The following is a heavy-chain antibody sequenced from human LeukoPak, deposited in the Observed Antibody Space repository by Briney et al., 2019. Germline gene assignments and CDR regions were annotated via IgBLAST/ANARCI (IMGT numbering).Heavy chain of an antibody. D-gene: IGHD2-21*01. CDR1: GFTFSRYS. J-gene: IGHJ4*02. CDR2: VNSDGSGT. V-gene: IGHV3-74*01. CDR3: ARAPVTSCRGAFCYPFDL. Sequence: PGGSLRLSCAASGFTFSRYSMHWVRQAPGKGLVWVSHVNSDGSGTDYADSVKGRFTIYRDNFRNTLYLQMNRLRVEDAALYYCARAPVTSCRGAFCYPFDLWGQGVLVTVSS.